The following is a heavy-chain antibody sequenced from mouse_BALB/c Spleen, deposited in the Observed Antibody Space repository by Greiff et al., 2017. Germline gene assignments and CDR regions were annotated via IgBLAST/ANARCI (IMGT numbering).Heavy chain of an antibody. V-gene: IGHV1-15*01. CDR2: IDPETGGT. Sequence: QVQLKESGAELVRPGASVTLSCKASGYTFTDYEMHWVKQTPVHGLEWIGAIDPETGGTAYNQKFKGKATLTADKSSSTAYMELRSLTSEDSAVYYCTREGNYFDYWGQGTTLTVSS. CDR3: TREGNYFDY. J-gene: IGHJ2*01. CDR1: GYTFTDYE.